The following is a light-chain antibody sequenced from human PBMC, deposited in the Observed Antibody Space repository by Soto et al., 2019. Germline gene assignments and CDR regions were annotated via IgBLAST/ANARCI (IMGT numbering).Light chain of an antibody. CDR2: DAS. V-gene: IGKV1-5*01. CDR1: QNIDKW. CDR3: QQYNNESYT. Sequence: DIQMTQSPSTLSASVGDRVTITCRASQNIDKWLAWYQQKPGKAPNLPICDASDLQEGVPSRFSGSGSGTEFTLTFRSLQPDDCAIYYCQQYNNESYTFGQGTKLEIK. J-gene: IGKJ2*01.